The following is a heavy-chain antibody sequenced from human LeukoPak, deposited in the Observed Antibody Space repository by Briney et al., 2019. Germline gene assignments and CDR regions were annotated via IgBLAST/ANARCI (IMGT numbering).Heavy chain of an antibody. V-gene: IGHV3-7*01. D-gene: IGHD3-9*01. CDR3: ATTRYGQFDD. CDR1: GFTFTDYW. CDR2: IKEDGSEK. Sequence: GGSLRLSCAASGFTFTDYWMSWVRQAPGKGLEWVAIIKEDGSEKYYVDSVKGRFTISRDNAEKSLYLQMNGLRADDTAVYYCATTRYGQFDDWGQGTLVTVSS. J-gene: IGHJ4*02.